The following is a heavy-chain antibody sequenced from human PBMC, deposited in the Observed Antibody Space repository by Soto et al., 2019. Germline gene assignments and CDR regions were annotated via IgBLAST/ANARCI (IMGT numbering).Heavy chain of an antibody. CDR3: AKDRYGDYGGIDH. CDR2: ISGSGGST. D-gene: IGHD4-17*01. J-gene: IGHJ4*02. CDR1: GFTFRSYA. V-gene: IGHV3-23*01. Sequence: PGGSLRLSCAASGFTFRSYAMSWVRQVPGKGLEWVSAISGSGGSTYYADSVKGRFTISRDNSKNTLYLQMNSLRAEDTAVYYCAKDRYGDYGGIDHWRQGTMVTDPS.